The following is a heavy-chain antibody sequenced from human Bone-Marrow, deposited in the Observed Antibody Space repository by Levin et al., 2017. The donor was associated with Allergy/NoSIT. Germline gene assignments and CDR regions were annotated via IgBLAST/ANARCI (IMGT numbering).Heavy chain of an antibody. V-gene: IGHV5-51*01. D-gene: IGHD6-19*01. CDR2: IYPGDSDT. Sequence: KVSCMGSGYTFTTYWIAWVRQMPGKDLEWMGIIYPGDSDTRYSPSFQGQVTISADKSIRTAYLQWRSLRASDTAMYYCARTSQWAYSSGWTPLDYWGQGTLVTVSS. J-gene: IGHJ4*02. CDR1: GYTFTTYW. CDR3: ARTSQWAYSSGWTPLDY.